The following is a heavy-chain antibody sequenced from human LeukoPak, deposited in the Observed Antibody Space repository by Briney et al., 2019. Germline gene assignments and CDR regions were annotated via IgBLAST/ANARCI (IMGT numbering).Heavy chain of an antibody. D-gene: IGHD5-24*01. J-gene: IGHJ4*02. CDR2: INPNSGGT. CDR1: GYTFTGYY. V-gene: IGHV1-2*02. Sequence: ASVKVSCKASGYTFTGYYMHWVRQAPGQGLEWMGWINPNSGGTNYAQKFQGRVTMTRDTSISTAYMELSRLRSEDTAVYYCARDRPKMAPPDYWGQGTLVTVSS. CDR3: ARDRPKMAPPDY.